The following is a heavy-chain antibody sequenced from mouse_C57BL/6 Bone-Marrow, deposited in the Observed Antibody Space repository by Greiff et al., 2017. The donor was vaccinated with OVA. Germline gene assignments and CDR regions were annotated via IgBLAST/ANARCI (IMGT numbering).Heavy chain of an antibody. V-gene: IGHV1-55*01. CDR3: ARFVFPRFAY. CDR2: IYPGSGST. Sequence: QVQLQQPGAELVKPGASVKMSCKASGYTFTSYWITWVKQRPGQGLEWIGDIYPGSGSTNYNEKFKSKATLTVDTSSSTAYMQLCSLTSEDSSVYSCARFVFPRFAYWGQGTLVTVSA. CDR1: GYTFTSYW. J-gene: IGHJ3*01.